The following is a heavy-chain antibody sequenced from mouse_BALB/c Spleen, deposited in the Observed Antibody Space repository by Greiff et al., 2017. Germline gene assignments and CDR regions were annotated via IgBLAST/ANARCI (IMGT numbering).Heavy chain of an antibody. CDR2: ISSGGSYT. V-gene: IGHV5-6*01. CDR3: ARYGNLFDD. Sequence: EVMLVESGGDLVKPGGSLKLSCAASGFTFSSYGMSWVRQTPDKRLEWVATISSGGSYTYYPDSVKGRFTISRDNAKNTLYLQMSSLKSEDTAMYYCARYGNLFDDWGQGTTLTVSS. CDR1: GFTFSSYG. D-gene: IGHD2-10*02. J-gene: IGHJ2*01.